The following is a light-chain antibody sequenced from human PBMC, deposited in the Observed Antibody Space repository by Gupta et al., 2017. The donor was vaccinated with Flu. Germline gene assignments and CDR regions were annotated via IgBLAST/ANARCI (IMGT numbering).Light chain of an antibody. CDR2: AVS. CDR1: QTLGTF. Sequence: IHMTQSPNSLSASVGDTVTITCRASQTLGTFLNWYPHKPGGAPDLLIYAVSTVHSGVPSRFSALGSGADFTIIISKLQPEDVATYYCQHTYSAMSTFGQGTNVDVK. J-gene: IGKJ2*02. V-gene: IGKV1-39*01. CDR3: QHTYSAMST.